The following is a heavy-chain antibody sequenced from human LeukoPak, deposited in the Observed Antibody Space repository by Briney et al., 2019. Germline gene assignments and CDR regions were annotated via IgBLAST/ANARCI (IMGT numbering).Heavy chain of an antibody. CDR3: ARGSYGAVDY. Sequence: PGGSLRLSCAASGXTFSSYSINWVRQAPGKGLEWVSYISSFSSTIYYADSVKGRFTISRDNAKNSLYLQMNSLRDEDTAVYFCARGSYGAVDYWGQGTLVTISS. J-gene: IGHJ4*02. V-gene: IGHV3-48*02. CDR1: GXTFSSYS. CDR2: ISSFSSTI. D-gene: IGHD4/OR15-4a*01.